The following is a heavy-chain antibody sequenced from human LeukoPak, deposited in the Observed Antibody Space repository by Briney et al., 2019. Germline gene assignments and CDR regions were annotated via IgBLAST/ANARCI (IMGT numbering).Heavy chain of an antibody. Sequence: PSETLSLTCTVSGVSISSGGYYWNWIRQHPGKGLEWIGYIYYSGSTHYNPSLQSRLTISADTSKNQFSLRLRSVTAADTAVYYCARDRRPYCTGGSCFGWFDPWGQGTLVTVSS. D-gene: IGHD2-15*01. V-gene: IGHV4-31*03. CDR1: GVSISSGGYY. J-gene: IGHJ5*02. CDR3: ARDRRPYCTGGSCFGWFDP. CDR2: IYYSGST.